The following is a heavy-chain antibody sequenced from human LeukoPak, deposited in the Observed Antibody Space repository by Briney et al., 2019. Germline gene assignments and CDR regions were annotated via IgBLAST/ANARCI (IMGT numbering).Heavy chain of an antibody. J-gene: IGHJ5*02. D-gene: IGHD1-7*01. CDR2: ISGSSLTI. CDR1: GFPFGGYS. Sequence: GGSLRLSCAASGFPFGGYSMNWVRQAPGKGLEWVSYISGSSLTIYYADSVKGRFTVSRDNAKDSLFLQMNSLRAEDTAVYYCARVTGTTSVVMDSWGQGTLVTVSS. CDR3: ARVTGTTSVVMDS. V-gene: IGHV3-48*01.